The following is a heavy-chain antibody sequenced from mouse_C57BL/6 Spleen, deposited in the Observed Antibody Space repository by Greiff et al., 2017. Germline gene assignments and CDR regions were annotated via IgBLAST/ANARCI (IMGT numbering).Heavy chain of an antibody. V-gene: IGHV5-9*01. CDR1: GFTFSSYT. J-gene: IGHJ2*01. CDR3: ARQPIYYGKGYFDY. D-gene: IGHD2-1*01. CDR2: ISGGGGNT. Sequence: EVKLVESGGGLVKPGASLKLSCAASGFTFSSYTMSWVRQTPEKRLEWVATISGGGGNTYYPASVKGRFTISRDNSKNTLYLQMSRLSSEDTALYYCARQPIYYGKGYFDYWGQGTTLTVSS.